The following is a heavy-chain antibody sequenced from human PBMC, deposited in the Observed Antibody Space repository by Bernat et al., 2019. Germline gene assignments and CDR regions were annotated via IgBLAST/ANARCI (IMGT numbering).Heavy chain of an antibody. CDR1: GLTFSNYA. Sequence: QVQLVESGGGVVQPGRSLRLSRAASGLTFSNYAMHWVRLAPGKGLEWVAVVSYDGSSNYYADSVKGRFTISRDNSKNTLYLQMNSLRAEDTAVYYCASGVLPTSAIDYWGQGTLVTVSS. J-gene: IGHJ4*02. D-gene: IGHD3-10*01. CDR3: ASGVLPTSAIDY. CDR2: VSYDGSSN. V-gene: IGHV3-30-3*01.